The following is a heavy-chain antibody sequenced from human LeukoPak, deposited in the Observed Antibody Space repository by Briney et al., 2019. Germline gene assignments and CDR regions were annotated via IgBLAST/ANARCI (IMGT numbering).Heavy chain of an antibody. Sequence: PGGSLRLSCAASGFTFSSYWMSWVRQAPGKGLEWVSSISSSSSYIYYADSVKGRFTISRDNAKNSLYLQMNSLRAEDTAVYYCAKGVPGSGWYSGFDAFDIWGQGTMVTVSS. J-gene: IGHJ3*02. V-gene: IGHV3-21*04. CDR2: ISSSSSYI. CDR3: AKGVPGSGWYSGFDAFDI. D-gene: IGHD6-19*01. CDR1: GFTFSSYW.